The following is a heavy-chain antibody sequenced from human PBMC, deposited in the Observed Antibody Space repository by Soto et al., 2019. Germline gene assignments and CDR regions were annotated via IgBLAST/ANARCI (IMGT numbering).Heavy chain of an antibody. CDR1: GFTFSSYG. CDR2: IWYDGSNK. J-gene: IGHJ4*02. V-gene: IGHV3-33*06. Sequence: GGSLRLSCAASGFTFSSYGMHWVRQAPGKGLEWVAVIWYDGSNKYYADSVKGRFTISRDNSKNTLYLQMNSLRAEDTAVYYCAKAYCGGDCYSGHYFDYWGQGTLVTVSS. D-gene: IGHD2-21*02. CDR3: AKAYCGGDCYSGHYFDY.